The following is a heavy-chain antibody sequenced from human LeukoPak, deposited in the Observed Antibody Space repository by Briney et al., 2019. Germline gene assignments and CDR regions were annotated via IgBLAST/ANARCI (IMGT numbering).Heavy chain of an antibody. D-gene: IGHD3-10*01. Sequence: GGSLRLSCATSGFTFDDYSFHWVRQVPGKGLEWVSLISRDGGTTSYGDSVKGRFTISRDNSKNSLYMQMNSLKTEDSALYYCTKDFSGSYENWGQGTLVTVSS. CDR2: ISRDGGTT. V-gene: IGHV3-43*02. CDR1: GFTFDDYS. CDR3: TKDFSGSYEN. J-gene: IGHJ4*02.